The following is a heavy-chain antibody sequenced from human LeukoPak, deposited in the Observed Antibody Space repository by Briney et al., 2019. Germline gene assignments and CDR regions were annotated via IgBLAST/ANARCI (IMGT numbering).Heavy chain of an antibody. CDR1: GGSISSGGYY. CDR2: IYYSGST. V-gene: IGHV4-31*03. CDR3: ARLDKSSGDDY. D-gene: IGHD7-27*01. Sequence: SQTLSLTCTVSGGSISSGGYYWSWIRQHPGKGLEWIGYIYYSGSTYYNPSLKSRVTISVDTSKNQFSLKLSSVTAADTAVYYYARLDKSSGDDYWGQGTLVTVSS. J-gene: IGHJ4*02.